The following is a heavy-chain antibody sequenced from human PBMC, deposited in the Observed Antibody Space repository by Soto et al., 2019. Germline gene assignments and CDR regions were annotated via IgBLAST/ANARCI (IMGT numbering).Heavy chain of an antibody. Sequence: QITLRESGPALVKPTQTLTPTCTFSGFSLTTSGEGVGWIRQPPGKAPEWLALIYWDDDKRYSPSLKNRLTISGDTSRSQVVLTMTNMDPVDTATYYCAHRKKTVIVATYFDYWGQGTLVTVSS. J-gene: IGHJ4*02. CDR3: AHRKKTVIVATYFDY. D-gene: IGHD1-1*01. CDR2: IYWDDDK. CDR1: GFSLTTSGEG. V-gene: IGHV2-5*02.